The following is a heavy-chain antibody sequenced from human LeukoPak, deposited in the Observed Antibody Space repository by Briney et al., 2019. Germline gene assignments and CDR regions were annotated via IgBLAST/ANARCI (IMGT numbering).Heavy chain of an antibody. J-gene: IGHJ4*02. V-gene: IGHV4-4*07. D-gene: IGHD2-15*01. CDR1: GGSISSYY. CDR2: IYTSGST. CDR3: VRAYCSGGSCYSGFDY. Sequence: SETLSLTCTVSGGSISSYYWSWIRQPAGKGLEWIGRIYTSGSTNYNPSLKSRVTMSVDTSKNQFSLKLSSVTAADTAVYYCVRAYCSGGSCYSGFDYWGQGALVTVSS.